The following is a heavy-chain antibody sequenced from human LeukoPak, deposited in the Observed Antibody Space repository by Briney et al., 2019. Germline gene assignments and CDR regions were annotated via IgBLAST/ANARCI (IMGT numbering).Heavy chain of an antibody. Sequence: SGPTLVHPTQPLTLTCTLSGSALPTTGVEVGWIREPPGKVLEWQAGIYWNDDKRYSPSLKRRLTITKDTSQDQVVLTMTNMDPVDTARYYCVVGFDYWGQGSLVTVSP. CDR3: VVGFDY. J-gene: IGHJ4*02. CDR2: IYWNDDK. CDR1: GSALPTTGVE. D-gene: IGHD1-26*01. V-gene: IGHV2-5*04.